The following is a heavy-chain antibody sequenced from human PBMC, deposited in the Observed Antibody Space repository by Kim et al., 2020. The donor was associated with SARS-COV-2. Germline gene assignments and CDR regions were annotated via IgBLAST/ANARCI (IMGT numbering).Heavy chain of an antibody. Sequence: KVRFTISRDNSENTLYLQMNSLSAEDTAVYYCAKDFTYCSSTSCFGNFDYWGQGTLVTVSS. D-gene: IGHD2-2*01. CDR3: AKDFTYCSSTSCFGNFDY. V-gene: IGHV3-23*01. J-gene: IGHJ4*02.